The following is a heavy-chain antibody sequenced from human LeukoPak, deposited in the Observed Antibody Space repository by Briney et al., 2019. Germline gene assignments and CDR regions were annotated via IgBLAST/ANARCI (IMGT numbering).Heavy chain of an antibody. CDR3: ASGGADSGSLFDY. V-gene: IGHV4-30-4*01. J-gene: IGHJ4*02. CDR2: IYYSGSTSGSTT. CDR1: GGSISSGDHY. D-gene: IGHD5-12*01. Sequence: SETLSLTCTVSGGSISSGDHYWSWIRQPPGKGLEWIGYIYYSGSTSGSTTYYNPSLKSRVTVSVDTSKNRFSLKQSSVTAADTAVYYCASGGADSGSLFDYWGQGTLVTVSS.